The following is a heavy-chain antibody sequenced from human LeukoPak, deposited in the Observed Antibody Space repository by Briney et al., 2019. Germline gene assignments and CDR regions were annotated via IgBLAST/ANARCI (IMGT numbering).Heavy chain of an antibody. J-gene: IGHJ4*02. V-gene: IGHV3-9*01. D-gene: IGHD6-19*01. CDR3: AKEYSSGWYVLDY. CDR1: GFTFDDYA. Sequence: GGSLRLSCAASGFTFDDYAMHWVRQAPGKGLEWVSGISWNSGSIGYADSVKGRFTISRDNAKNSLYLQMSSLRAEDTALYYCAKEYSSGWYVLDYWGQGTLVTVSS. CDR2: ISWNSGSI.